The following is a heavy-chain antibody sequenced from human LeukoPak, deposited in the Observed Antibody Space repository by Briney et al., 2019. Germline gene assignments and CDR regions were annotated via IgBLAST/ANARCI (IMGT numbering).Heavy chain of an antibody. D-gene: IGHD5-18*01. CDR1: GGSISSYY. Sequence: SETLSLTCTVSGGSISSYYWSWIRQPPGRGLEWIGYIYYSGSTNYNPSLKSRVTISVDTSKNQFSLTLSSVTAADTAVYYCARGQKYRNGYTVTELGSGYFDYWGQGTLVTVSS. CDR2: IYYSGST. CDR3: ARGQKYRNGYTVTELGSGYFDY. J-gene: IGHJ4*02. V-gene: IGHV4-59*01.